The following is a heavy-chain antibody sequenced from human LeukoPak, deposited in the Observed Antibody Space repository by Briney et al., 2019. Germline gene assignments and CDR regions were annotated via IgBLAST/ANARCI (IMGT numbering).Heavy chain of an antibody. CDR3: SRESGACSPFGY. CDR2: ISLTGLT. J-gene: IGHJ4*02. V-gene: IGHV4-4*02. CDR1: GASLSNTNG. Sequence: PSETLSLTCGLSGASLSNTNGWSWVRQPPGQGLEWIGAISLTGLTHYNPSLESRVTVSLDKSTNQLSLNLTSVTAADRAVYYCSRESGACSPFGYWGQGTLVTVSS. D-gene: IGHD2-21*02.